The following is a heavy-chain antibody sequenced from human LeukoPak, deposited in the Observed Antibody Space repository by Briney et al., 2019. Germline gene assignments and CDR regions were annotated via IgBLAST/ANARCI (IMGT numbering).Heavy chain of an antibody. J-gene: IGHJ4*02. CDR3: ATRGRSSSGHGFSLDC. V-gene: IGHV3-66*01. CDR2: IYSGGGT. Sequence: GGSLRLSCAASGFTVSSNFMNWVRRAPGKGLEWVSLIYSGGGTYYADSVKGRFTISRDNSKNTLYLQMNSLRAEDTAVYYCATRGRSSSGHGFSLDCWGQGTLVTVSS. CDR1: GFTVSSNF. D-gene: IGHD6-6*01.